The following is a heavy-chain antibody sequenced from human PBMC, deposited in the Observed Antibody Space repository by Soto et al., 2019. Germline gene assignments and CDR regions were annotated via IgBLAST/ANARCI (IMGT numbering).Heavy chain of an antibody. D-gene: IGHD5-18*01. Sequence: QLQLQESGPGLVKPLETLSLACNVSGGSSSSSSYYRGWIRQPPGKGLEWIRSIYHGVTHFYNPALKSRVTISADTSESQISSELKSVTAADTAVYYGVRHEDVDTAFDYWGQGTLVTVSS. CDR3: VRHEDVDTAFDY. CDR2: IYHGVTH. V-gene: IGHV4-39*01. CDR1: GGSSSSSSYY. J-gene: IGHJ4*02.